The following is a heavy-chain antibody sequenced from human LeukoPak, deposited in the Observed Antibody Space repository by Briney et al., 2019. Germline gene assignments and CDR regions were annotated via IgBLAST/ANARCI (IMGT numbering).Heavy chain of an antibody. CDR2: ISGSGGST. V-gene: IGHV3-23*01. Sequence: PGGSLRLSCAASGFTFSSYAMSWVRQAPGKGLEWVSAISGSGGSTYYADSVKGRFTISRDNAKYSLYLQMNSLRAEDTAVYYCARDLGYSYETYFDYWGQGTLVTASS. J-gene: IGHJ4*02. D-gene: IGHD5-18*01. CDR1: GFTFSSYA. CDR3: ARDLGYSYETYFDY.